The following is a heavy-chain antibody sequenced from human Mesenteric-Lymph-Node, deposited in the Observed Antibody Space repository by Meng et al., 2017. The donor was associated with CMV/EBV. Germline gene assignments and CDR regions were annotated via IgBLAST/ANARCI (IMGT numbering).Heavy chain of an antibody. Sequence: GESLKISCVASGFTVSTKYLTWVRQDPGKGLEWVSVLYSGGSTYYADSVKGRFTISRDNSKNTLYLQMNSLRAEDTAVYYCARENDFWSGHLDYWGQGTLVTVSS. CDR1: GFTVSTKY. J-gene: IGHJ4*02. V-gene: IGHV3-66*02. D-gene: IGHD3-3*01. CDR3: ARENDFWSGHLDY. CDR2: LYSGGST.